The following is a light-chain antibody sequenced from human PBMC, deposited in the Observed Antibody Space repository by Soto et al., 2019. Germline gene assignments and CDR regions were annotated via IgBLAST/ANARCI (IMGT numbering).Light chain of an antibody. CDR2: EVS. V-gene: IGLV2-14*01. CDR3: SSYTSSSSYV. Sequence: QSALTQPASVSGSPGQSLTISCTGTSSDVGGYNYVSWYQQHPGKAPKLIIYEVSNRPSGVSNRFSGSKSGNTASLTISGLQAEDESDYYCSSYTSSSSYVFGTGTKVTVL. CDR1: SSDVGGYNY. J-gene: IGLJ1*01.